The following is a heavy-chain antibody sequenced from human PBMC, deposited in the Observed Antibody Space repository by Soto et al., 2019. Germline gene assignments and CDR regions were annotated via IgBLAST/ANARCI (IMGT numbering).Heavy chain of an antibody. CDR3: ARDLGLFDP. Sequence: ASETLSLTCTVSGDSIRNRNYYWAWIRQPPGKGLEWIGSSYDAASTIYNPSLNSRVTISVDTSRNQLSLKLSSVTAADTAVYYCARDLGLFDPWGQGTLVTV. J-gene: IGHJ5*02. CDR1: GDSIRNRNYY. CDR2: SYDAAST. V-gene: IGHV4-39*07.